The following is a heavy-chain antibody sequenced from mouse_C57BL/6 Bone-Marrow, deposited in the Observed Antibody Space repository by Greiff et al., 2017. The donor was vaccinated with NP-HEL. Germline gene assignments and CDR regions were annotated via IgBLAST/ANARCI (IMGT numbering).Heavy chain of an antibody. CDR3: ARYGSSCDY. J-gene: IGHJ2*01. V-gene: IGHV1-59*01. CDR1: GYTFTSYW. CDR2: IDPSDSYT. Sequence: VQLQQPGAELVRPGTSVKLSCKASGYTFTSYWMHWVKQRPGQGLEWIGVIDPSDSYTNYNQKFKGKATLTVDTSSSTAYMQLSSLTSEDSAVYYCARYGSSCDYWGQGTTLTVSS. D-gene: IGHD1-1*01.